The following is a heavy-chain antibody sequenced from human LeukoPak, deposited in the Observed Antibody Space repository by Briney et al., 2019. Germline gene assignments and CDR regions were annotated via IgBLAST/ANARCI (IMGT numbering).Heavy chain of an antibody. J-gene: IGHJ4*02. D-gene: IGHD3-16*01. V-gene: IGHV4-34*01. CDR3: ARTPLITRGLILYYFDY. Sequence: SETLSLTCAVYAGSLSDYYWNWIRQPPGKGLEWIGEINHGGSTSYNPSLKSRVTISVDTSKNQFSLRVISVTAADTAVYYCARTPLITRGLILYYFDYWGQGTLVTVSS. CDR1: AGSLSDYY. CDR2: INHGGST.